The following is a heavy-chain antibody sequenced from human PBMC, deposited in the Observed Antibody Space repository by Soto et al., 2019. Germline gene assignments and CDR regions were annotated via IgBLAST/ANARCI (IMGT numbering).Heavy chain of an antibody. J-gene: IGHJ4*02. CDR2: IYSGGST. CDR1: GFTVSSNY. V-gene: IGHV3-53*04. D-gene: IGHD3-10*01. CDR3: ARAGYYYGSGSYYQDY. Sequence: GGSLRLSCAASGFTVSSNYMSWVRQAPGKGLEWVSVIYSGGSTYYADSVKGRFTISRHNSKNTLYLQMNSLRAEDTAVYYCARAGYYYGSGSYYQDYWGQGNLVTVSS.